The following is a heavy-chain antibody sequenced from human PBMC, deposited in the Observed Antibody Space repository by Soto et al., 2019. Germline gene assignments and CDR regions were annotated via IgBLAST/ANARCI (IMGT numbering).Heavy chain of an antibody. D-gene: IGHD2-15*01. V-gene: IGHV3-73*01. CDR2: IRSKANNYAT. Sequence: GGSLRLSCAASGFTFSGSAMHWVRQASGKGLEWLGRIRSKANNYATAYAASVIGRFTISRDDSENTAYLQMNSLKTEDTAVYYCARVDCSGGSCYSGYWGQGTLVTVSS. CDR1: GFTFSGSA. CDR3: ARVDCSGGSCYSGY. J-gene: IGHJ4*02.